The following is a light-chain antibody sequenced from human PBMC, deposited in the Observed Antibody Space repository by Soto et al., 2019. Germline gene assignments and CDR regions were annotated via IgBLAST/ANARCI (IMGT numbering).Light chain of an antibody. CDR1: SSDVGGYNY. Sequence: QSVLTQPASVSGSPGQSITISCTGTSSDVGGYNYVSWYQQHPGKAPKLIIYDVSNRPSGVSNRFSGSKSRSTASLTIYGLKAEEDASYFWRSYMISGTLVVLGGGAKLTVL. CDR3: RSYMISGTLVV. V-gene: IGLV2-14*03. CDR2: DVS. J-gene: IGLJ2*01.